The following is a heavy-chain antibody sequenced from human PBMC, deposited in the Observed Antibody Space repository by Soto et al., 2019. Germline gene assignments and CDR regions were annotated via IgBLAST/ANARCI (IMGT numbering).Heavy chain of an antibody. CDR2: ISSSSSYI. V-gene: IGHV3-21*01. CDR3: ARDGQGETDDFRLVPPHFDL. D-gene: IGHD3-16*01. J-gene: IGHJ2*01. Sequence: PGGSLRLSCAASGFTFSSYSMNWVRQAPGKGLECVSSISSSSSYIYYADSVKGRFTISRDNAKNSLYLQMNSLRAEDTAVYYCARDGQGETDDFRLVPPHFDLWGRGTLLTVSS. CDR1: GFTFSSYS.